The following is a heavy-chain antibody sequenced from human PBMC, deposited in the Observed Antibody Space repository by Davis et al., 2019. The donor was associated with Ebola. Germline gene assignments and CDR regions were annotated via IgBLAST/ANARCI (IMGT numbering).Heavy chain of an antibody. D-gene: IGHD6-13*01. CDR3: AKVRGIADVGSWDDAFDI. J-gene: IGHJ3*02. Sequence: GGSLRLSCAASGFTFSDYYMRWIRQAPGKGLEWVSYISSSSSYTNYADSVKGRFTISRDNAKKSLYLQMNSLRAEDTAVYYCAKVRGIADVGSWDDAFDIWGQGTMVTVSS. V-gene: IGHV3-11*05. CDR1: GFTFSDYY. CDR2: ISSSSSYT.